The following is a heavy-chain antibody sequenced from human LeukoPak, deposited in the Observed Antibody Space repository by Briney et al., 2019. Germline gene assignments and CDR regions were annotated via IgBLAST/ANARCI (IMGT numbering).Heavy chain of an antibody. V-gene: IGHV3-21*01. J-gene: IGHJ5*02. CDR1: GFTFRSYS. CDR3: ARVSWEQGWFDP. Sequence: GGSLRLSCAASGFTFRSYSMNWVRQAPGKGLEWVSSISSSSSYIYYADSVKGRFTISRDNAKDSLYLQMNSLRAEDTAVYYCARVSWEQGWFDPWGQGTLVTVSS. D-gene: IGHD1-26*01. CDR2: ISSSSSYI.